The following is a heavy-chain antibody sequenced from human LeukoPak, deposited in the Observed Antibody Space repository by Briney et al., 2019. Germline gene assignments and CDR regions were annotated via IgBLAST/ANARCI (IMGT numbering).Heavy chain of an antibody. CDR3: AKGLTYCGGDCYSYYFDY. CDR2: ISYDGSNK. V-gene: IGHV3-30*18. CDR1: GFTFSSYG. Sequence: GRSLRLSCAASGFTFSSYGMHWVRQAPGKGLEWVAVISYDGSNKYYADSVKGRFTISRDNSKNTLYLQMNSLRAEDTAVYYCAKGLTYCGGDCYSYYFDYWGQGTLVTVSS. D-gene: IGHD2-21*02. J-gene: IGHJ4*02.